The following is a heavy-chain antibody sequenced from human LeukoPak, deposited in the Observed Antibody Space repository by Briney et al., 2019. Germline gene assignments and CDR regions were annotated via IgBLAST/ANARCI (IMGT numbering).Heavy chain of an antibody. CDR3: AREEWLVQGRYYYYYMDV. Sequence: GGSLRLSCAASGFTFSNYSMNWVRQAPGKGLEWVSSVSSSSTYIYYADSVKGRFTISRDNAKNSLYLQMNSLRAEDTAVYYCAREEWLVQGRYYYYYMDVWGKGTTVTISS. CDR2: VSSSSTYI. D-gene: IGHD6-19*01. CDR1: GFTFSNYS. J-gene: IGHJ6*03. V-gene: IGHV3-21*01.